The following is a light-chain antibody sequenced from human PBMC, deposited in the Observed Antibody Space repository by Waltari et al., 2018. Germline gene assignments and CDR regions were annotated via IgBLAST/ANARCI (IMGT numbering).Light chain of an antibody. V-gene: IGKV1-5*03. CDR2: KAS. CDR1: ETISSW. Sequence: DIQMTQSPSTLSASVGDRVTITCRASETISSWLAWYQQRPGKAPNLLIYKASRLGSGVPSSFSGSGSGTEFTLTISSLQPEDFATYYCQQFNTYPWTFGQGTKVDI. CDR3: QQFNTYPWT. J-gene: IGKJ1*01.